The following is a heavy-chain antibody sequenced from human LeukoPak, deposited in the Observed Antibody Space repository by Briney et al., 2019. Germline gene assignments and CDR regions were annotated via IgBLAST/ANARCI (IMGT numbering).Heavy chain of an antibody. CDR2: IRYDGSNK. D-gene: IGHD1-26*01. J-gene: IGHJ4*02. Sequence: SGGSLRLSCAASGFTFSSYGMHWVRQAPGKGLEWVAFIRYDGSNKYYADSVKGRFTISRDNSKNTLYLQMNSLRAEDTAVYYCATRGSIVGAIENYFDYWGQGTLVTVSS. CDR1: GFTFSSYG. V-gene: IGHV3-30*02. CDR3: ATRGSIVGAIENYFDY.